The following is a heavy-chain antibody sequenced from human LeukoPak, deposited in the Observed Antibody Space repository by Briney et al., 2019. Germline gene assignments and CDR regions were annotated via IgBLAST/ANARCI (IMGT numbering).Heavy chain of an antibody. V-gene: IGHV4-59*01. D-gene: IGHD4-23*01. Sequence: SETLSLTCTVSGGSISSYYWSWIRQPPGKGLACIGYIYYSGSTSYSPSLKSRVTISVDTSKNQFSLKLSSVAAADTAVYYCARRLYGGNFDNWGQGTLVTVSS. CDR2: IYYSGST. CDR3: ARRLYGGNFDN. J-gene: IGHJ4*02. CDR1: GGSISSYY.